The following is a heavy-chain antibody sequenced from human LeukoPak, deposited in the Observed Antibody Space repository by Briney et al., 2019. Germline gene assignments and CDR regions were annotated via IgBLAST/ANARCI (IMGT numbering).Heavy chain of an antibody. CDR3: ARVQYYDSSGYYSY. CDR2: ISAYNGNT. D-gene: IGHD3-22*01. CDR1: GYTFTSYG. J-gene: IGHJ4*02. V-gene: IGHV1-18*01. Sequence: ASVKVSCKASGYTFTSYGISWVRQAPGQGLEWMGWISAYNGNTNYAQKLQGRVTMTTDTSTSTAHMELRSLRSDDTAVYYCARVQYYDSSGYYSYWGQGTLVTVSS.